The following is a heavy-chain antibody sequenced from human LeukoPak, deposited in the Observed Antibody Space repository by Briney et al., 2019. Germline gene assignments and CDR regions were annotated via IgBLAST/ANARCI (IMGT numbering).Heavy chain of an antibody. J-gene: IGHJ4*02. CDR1: GFTFSSYS. D-gene: IGHD3-3*01. CDR3: AREPFWSGYYSNLHFDY. CDR2: ISSSSSTI. V-gene: IGHV3-48*04. Sequence: GGSLRLSCAAPGFTFSSYSMNWVRQAPGKGLEWVSYISSSSSTIYYADSVKGRFTISRDNAKNSLYLQMNSLRAEDTAVYYCAREPFWSGYYSNLHFDYWGQGTLVTVSS.